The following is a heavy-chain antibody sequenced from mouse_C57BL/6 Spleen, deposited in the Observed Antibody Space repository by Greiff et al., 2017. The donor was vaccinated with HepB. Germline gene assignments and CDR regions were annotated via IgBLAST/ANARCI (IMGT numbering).Heavy chain of an antibody. CDR3: VRQDGYYYAMDY. D-gene: IGHD2-3*01. CDR1: GFSFNTYA. V-gene: IGHV10-1*01. CDR2: IRSKSNNYAT. Sequence: EVMLVESGGGLVQPKGSLKLSCAASGFSFNTYAMNWVRQAPGKGLEWVARIRSKSNNYATYYADSVKDRFTISRDDSESMRYLQMNNLKTEDTAMYYCVRQDGYYYAMDYWGQGTSVTVSS. J-gene: IGHJ4*01.